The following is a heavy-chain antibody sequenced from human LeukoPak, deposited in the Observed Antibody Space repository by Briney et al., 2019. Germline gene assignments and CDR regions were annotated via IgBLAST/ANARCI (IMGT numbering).Heavy chain of an antibody. CDR3: ARSRSIYCSSTSCPPPDY. Sequence: ASVKVSCKASGYTFTGYYMHWVRRAPGQGLEWMGWINPNSGGTNYAQKFQGRVTMTRDTSISTAYMELSRLRSDDTAVYYCARSRSIYCSSTSCPPPDYWGQGTLVTVSS. J-gene: IGHJ4*02. V-gene: IGHV1-2*02. CDR2: INPNSGGT. D-gene: IGHD2-2*01. CDR1: GYTFTGYY.